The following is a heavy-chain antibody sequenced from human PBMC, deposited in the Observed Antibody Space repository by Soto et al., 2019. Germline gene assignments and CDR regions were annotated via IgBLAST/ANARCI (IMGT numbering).Heavy chain of an antibody. Sequence: ASVKVSCKVSGYTLTELSMHWVRQAPGKGLEWMGGFDPEDGETIYAQKFQGRVTMTEDTSTDTAYMELSSLRSEDTAVYYCAGYYGDYVRWWFDPWGQGTLVTVSS. CDR2: FDPEDGET. D-gene: IGHD4-17*01. J-gene: IGHJ5*02. V-gene: IGHV1-24*01. CDR1: GYTLTELS. CDR3: AGYYGDYVRWWFDP.